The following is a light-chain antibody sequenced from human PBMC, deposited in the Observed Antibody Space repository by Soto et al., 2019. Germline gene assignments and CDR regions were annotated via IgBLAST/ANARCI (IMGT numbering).Light chain of an antibody. V-gene: IGKV3-20*01. Sequence: ETVLTQSPGTLSLSPGERATLSCRASQTVYYNYVAWYQQRLGQALRLLIYGAFIRATGIPDRFSGSGSGTDFTLTISRLEPEDFAVYYCQQYGSSPPRTFGQGTKLEIK. J-gene: IGKJ2*01. CDR2: GAF. CDR1: QTVYYNY. CDR3: QQYGSSPPRT.